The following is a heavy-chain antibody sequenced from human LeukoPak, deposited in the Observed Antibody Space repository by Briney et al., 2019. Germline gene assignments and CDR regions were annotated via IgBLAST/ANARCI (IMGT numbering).Heavy chain of an antibody. J-gene: IGHJ4*02. CDR2: ISGSGVGK. Sequence: GGSLRLSCAASGFTFSNYAMSWVRQAPGKGLEWVSLISGSGVGKYYADSVKGRFTISRDNSKNTLYLQMNSLRDEDTAVYYCAKVYSRDYGGNSFFDYWGQGTLVTVSS. V-gene: IGHV3-23*01. D-gene: IGHD4-23*01. CDR1: GFTFSNYA. CDR3: AKVYSRDYGGNSFFDY.